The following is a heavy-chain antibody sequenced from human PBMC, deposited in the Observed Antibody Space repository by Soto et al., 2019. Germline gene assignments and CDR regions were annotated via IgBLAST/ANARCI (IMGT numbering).Heavy chain of an antibody. D-gene: IGHD3-10*01. Sequence: QLQLQESGPGLMRPSETLSLTCTVSGGSISSSRYYWDWIRQPPGKGLEWIGSINYSGRTYYNPSLKSRLTISVDTSKNQFSLKLSSVTAADTAVYYCASPTGNSYYGMDVW. CDR3: ASPTGNSYYGMDV. J-gene: IGHJ6*01. CDR1: GGSISSSRYY. CDR2: INYSGRT. V-gene: IGHV4-39*01.